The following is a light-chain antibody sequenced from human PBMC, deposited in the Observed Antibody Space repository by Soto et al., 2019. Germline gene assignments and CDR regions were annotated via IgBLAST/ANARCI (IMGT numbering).Light chain of an antibody. J-gene: IGLJ1*01. CDR3: GSFTGGITPYV. CDR1: SSDVGGYNY. CDR2: EVS. Sequence: QSALTQPASVSGSPGQSITISCTGTSSDVGGYNYVSWYQQHPGKAPKLMIYEVSSRPSGVSNRFSGSKSGNTASLTISGLQADDEADYHCGSFTGGITPYVFGTGTKLTVL. V-gene: IGLV2-14*01.